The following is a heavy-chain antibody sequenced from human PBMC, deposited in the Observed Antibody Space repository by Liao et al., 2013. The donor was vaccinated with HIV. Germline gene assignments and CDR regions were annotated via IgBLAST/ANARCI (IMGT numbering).Heavy chain of an antibody. J-gene: IGHJ6*04. V-gene: IGHV4-39*07. Sequence: QVQLQESGPGLVKPSQTLSLTCTVSGGSISSGSYYWSWIRQPPGKGLEWIGEINHSGSTNYNPSLKSRVTISVDTSKNQFSLKLSSVTAADTAVYYCARGRKTIFGVAMRMDVWGKGTTVTVSS. CDR3: ARGRKTIFGVAMRMDV. CDR2: INHSGST. D-gene: IGHD3-3*01. CDR1: GGSISSGSYY.